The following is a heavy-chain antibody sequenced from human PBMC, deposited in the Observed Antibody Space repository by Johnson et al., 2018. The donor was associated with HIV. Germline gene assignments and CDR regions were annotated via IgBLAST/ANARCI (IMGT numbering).Heavy chain of an antibody. CDR2: ISGSGGIT. CDR3: ATSMAAGHDAFDI. Sequence: QVQLVESGGALVQPGRSLRLSCAASGFTFSDYCMSWIRQAPGKGLEWVSYISGSGGITYYVDSVKGRFTISRDNSKNTLFLQINSLRGEDTAIYYCATSMAAGHDAFDIWGQGTMVTVSS. CDR1: GFTFSDYC. J-gene: IGHJ3*02. D-gene: IGHD6-6*01. V-gene: IGHV3-11*01.